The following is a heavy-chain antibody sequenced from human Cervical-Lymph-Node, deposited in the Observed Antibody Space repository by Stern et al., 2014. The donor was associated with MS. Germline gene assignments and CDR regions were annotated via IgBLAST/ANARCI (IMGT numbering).Heavy chain of an antibody. Sequence: VHLVESGAEVKKPGSSVKVSCKASGGTFSNYAFTWVRQAPGQGLEWMGGINPMFGTPYYAQWFQGRLTITADESTSTAYMELSSLISEDMAEYYCGCSGKYYAFPVAFDYWGQGTLLTVSS. CDR1: GGTFSNYA. D-gene: IGHD1-26*01. CDR3: GCSGKYYAFPVAFDY. J-gene: IGHJ4*02. CDR2: INPMFGTP. V-gene: IGHV1-69*01.